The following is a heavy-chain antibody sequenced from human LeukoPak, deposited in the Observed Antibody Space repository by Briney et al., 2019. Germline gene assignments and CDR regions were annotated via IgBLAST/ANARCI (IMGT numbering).Heavy chain of an antibody. CDR3: ANAYYYYDSSGYLPNDY. Sequence: GGSLRLSCAASGFTFSSYAMSWARQAPGKGLEWVSAISGSGGSTYYADSVKGRFTISRDNSKNTLYLQMNSLRAEDTAVYYCANAYYYYDSSGYLPNDYWGQGTLVTVSS. CDR1: GFTFSSYA. D-gene: IGHD3-22*01. J-gene: IGHJ4*02. V-gene: IGHV3-23*01. CDR2: ISGSGGST.